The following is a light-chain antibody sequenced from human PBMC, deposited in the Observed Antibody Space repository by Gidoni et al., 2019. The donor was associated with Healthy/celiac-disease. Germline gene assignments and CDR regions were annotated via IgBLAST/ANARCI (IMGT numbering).Light chain of an antibody. CDR3: SSYTCSSTLV. Sequence: QSALTQPASVTGSPGQSITISCTGTSSDVGGYNYVSWYQQHPGKAPKLMIYDLSNRPSGVSNRFSGSKSGNTASLTISGLQAEDEADYYCSSYTCSSTLVFGGGTKLTVL. CDR2: DLS. J-gene: IGLJ3*02. V-gene: IGLV2-14*01. CDR1: SSDVGGYNY.